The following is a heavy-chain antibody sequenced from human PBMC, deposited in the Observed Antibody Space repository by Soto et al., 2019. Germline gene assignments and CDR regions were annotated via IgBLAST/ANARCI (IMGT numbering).Heavy chain of an antibody. Sequence: QVQLVQSGPEVKKPGSSVKVSCKASGGSFSGYAISWVRQAPGQRLEWMGGIIPMFGTTNYAPKFQGRVTINADESTSTAYMELTSLRPEDTAVYYCARGSGIPAAINGFEPWGQGTLVTVSS. D-gene: IGHD2-2*01. V-gene: IGHV1-69*01. CDR1: GGSFSGYA. J-gene: IGHJ5*02. CDR3: ARGSGIPAAINGFEP. CDR2: IIPMFGTT.